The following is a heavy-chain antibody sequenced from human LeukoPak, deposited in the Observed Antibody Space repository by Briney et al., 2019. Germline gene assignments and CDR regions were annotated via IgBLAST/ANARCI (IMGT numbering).Heavy chain of an antibody. Sequence: GGSLRLSCAASGFTFSHLAMYWVRQAPGKGLECVSLISDDTYTKYYADSVKGRFIISRDNSKNMLYLQMNGLGTDDSALYYCTVATETTFDYWGQGSLVAVSS. CDR1: GFTFSHLA. CDR2: ISDDTYTK. CDR3: TVATETTFDY. D-gene: IGHD4-17*01. J-gene: IGHJ4*02. V-gene: IGHV3-30*04.